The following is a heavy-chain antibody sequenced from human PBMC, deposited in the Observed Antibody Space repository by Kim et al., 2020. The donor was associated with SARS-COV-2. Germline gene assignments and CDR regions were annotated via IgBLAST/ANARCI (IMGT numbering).Heavy chain of an antibody. CDR2: KNK. Sequence: KNKSYADSVHDRFTITRDNSKNTMYLQMNSLRAEDTAVYYCASGVGFDYWGQGTLVTVSS. V-gene: IGHV3-30*01. CDR3: ASGVGFDY. J-gene: IGHJ4*02.